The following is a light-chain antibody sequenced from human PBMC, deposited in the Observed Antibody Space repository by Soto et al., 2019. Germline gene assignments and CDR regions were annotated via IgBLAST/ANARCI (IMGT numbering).Light chain of an antibody. CDR2: GAS. Sequence: EIVLTQSPGTLSLSPGEIATLSCRASLGVTSNYLAWYQQRPGQAPRLLIYGASSRATGIPDRFSGGGSGTDFTLTISRLEPEDFAVYYCQQYGSSSPTTFGQGTRLEIE. CDR1: LGVTSNY. V-gene: IGKV3-20*01. J-gene: IGKJ5*01. CDR3: QQYGSSSPTT.